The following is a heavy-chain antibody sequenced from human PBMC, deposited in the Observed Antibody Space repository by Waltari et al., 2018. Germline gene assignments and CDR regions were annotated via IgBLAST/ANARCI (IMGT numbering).Heavy chain of an antibody. V-gene: IGHV4-39*07. CDR2: IYYSGST. D-gene: IGHD6-19*01. CDR3: ARVLGSSGSPNWFDP. Sequence: QLQLQESGPGLVKPSETLSLTCTVSGGSISSSSYYWGWIRQPPGKGLEWIGCIYYSGSTYYNPSLKSRVTISVDTSKNQFSLKLSSVTAADTAVYYCARVLGSSGSPNWFDPWGQGTLVTVSS. J-gene: IGHJ5*02. CDR1: GGSISSSSYY.